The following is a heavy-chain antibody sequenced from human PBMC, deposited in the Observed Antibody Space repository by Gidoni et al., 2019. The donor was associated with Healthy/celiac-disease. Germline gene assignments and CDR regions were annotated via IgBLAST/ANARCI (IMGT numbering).Heavy chain of an antibody. J-gene: IGHJ4*01. V-gene: IGHV3-21*01. Sequence: EVQLVESGGGLVKPGGSLRLSCAASGFTFSSYSMNWVRQAPGKGLEWVSSISSSSSYIYYADSVKGRFTISRDNAKNSLYLQMNSLRAEDTAVYYCASGTALYCGGDCYSGYWGQGTLVTVSS. CDR2: ISSSSSYI. CDR1: GFTFSSYS. CDR3: ASGTALYCGGDCYSGY. D-gene: IGHD2-21*02.